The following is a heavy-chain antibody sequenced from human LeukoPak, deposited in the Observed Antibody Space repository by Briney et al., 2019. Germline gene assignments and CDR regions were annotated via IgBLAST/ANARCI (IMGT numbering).Heavy chain of an antibody. CDR2: INAGNGNT. Sequence: ASVKVSCKASGYTFTSYAMHWVRQAPGQRLEWMGWINAGNGNTKYSQKFQGRVTITRDTSASTAYMELSSLRSEDTAVYYCARDRGFPNYGDYPLGGYWGQGTLVTVSS. CDR1: GYTFTSYA. J-gene: IGHJ4*02. V-gene: IGHV1-3*01. D-gene: IGHD4-17*01. CDR3: ARDRGFPNYGDYPLGGY.